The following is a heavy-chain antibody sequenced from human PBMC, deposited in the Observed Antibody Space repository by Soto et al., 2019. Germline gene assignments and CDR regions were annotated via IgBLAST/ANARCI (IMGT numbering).Heavy chain of an antibody. J-gene: IGHJ4*02. Sequence: GGSLRLSCTASGFTFSDYYMSWIRQAPGKGLEWLAYISGSGSTTYYTDSVKGRFAISRDNARTSLYLQINSLRVEDSAVYYCARSSLTYFEFWGQGTLVTVSS. V-gene: IGHV3-11*01. CDR2: ISGSGSTT. CDR1: GFTFSDYY. CDR3: ARSSLTYFEF.